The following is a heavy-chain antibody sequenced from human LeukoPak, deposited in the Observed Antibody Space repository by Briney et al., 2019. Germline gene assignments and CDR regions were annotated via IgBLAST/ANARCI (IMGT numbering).Heavy chain of an antibody. CDR2: ISTDGSRP. J-gene: IGHJ4*02. D-gene: IGHD2-15*01. Sequence: GGSLRLSCAASGFTFSSHWMHWVRQAPGKGLVWVSGISTDGSRPRYADSVNGRFTVSRDNAKNTLYLQMNSLRAEDTAVYFCVRDGQGSTPLDYWGQGTLVTVSS. CDR3: VRDGQGSTPLDY. CDR1: GFTFSSHW. V-gene: IGHV3-74*01.